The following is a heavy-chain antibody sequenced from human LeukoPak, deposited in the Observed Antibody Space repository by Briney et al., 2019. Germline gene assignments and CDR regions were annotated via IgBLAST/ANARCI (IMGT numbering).Heavy chain of an antibody. D-gene: IGHD6-19*01. CDR2: INHSGST. J-gene: IGHJ4*02. CDR1: GGSFSGYY. V-gene: IGHV4-34*01. CDR3: ARVRQWLVGGPFDY. Sequence: SETLSLTCAVYGGSFSGYYWSWIRQPSGKGLEWIGEINHSGSTNYNPSLKSRVTISVDTSKNQFSLKLSSVTAADTAVYYCARVRQWLVGGPFDYWGQGTLVTVSS.